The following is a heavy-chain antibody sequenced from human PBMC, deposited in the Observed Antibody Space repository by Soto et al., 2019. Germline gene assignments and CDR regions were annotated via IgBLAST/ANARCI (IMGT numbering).Heavy chain of an antibody. CDR2: MNQNGGEI. V-gene: IGHV3-7*01. CDR1: GFTFSASW. D-gene: IGHD3-16*01. CDR3: ARDTWGYFDY. Sequence: PGGSLRLSXAASGFTFSASWVTWVRQAPGKRLEWVANMNQNGGEIYYVDSVKGRFTISRDNTKNSLYLQMNSLRAEDTAVYYCARDTWGYFDYWGQGTPVTVSS. J-gene: IGHJ4*02.